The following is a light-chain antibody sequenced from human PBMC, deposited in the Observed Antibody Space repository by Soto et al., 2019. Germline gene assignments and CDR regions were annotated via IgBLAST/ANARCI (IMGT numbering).Light chain of an antibody. CDR2: LGS. V-gene: IGKV2-28*01. CDR1: QSLLHRNGKNY. Sequence: DIVMTQSPFSLAVTPGESASISCRSSQSLLHRNGKNYLDSYLQKPGQSPQLLIYLGSSRASGVPDRVSGSGSGTDFTLKIGRVEAEDVGIYYCMQGLQSTITFGQGTRLEIK. CDR3: MQGLQSTIT. J-gene: IGKJ5*01.